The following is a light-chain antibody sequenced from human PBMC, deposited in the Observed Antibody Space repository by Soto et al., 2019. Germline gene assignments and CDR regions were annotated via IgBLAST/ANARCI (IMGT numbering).Light chain of an antibody. Sequence: EILMTQSPATLSVSPGERVTLSCRASQSVSSSLAWYQQKPGQSPRLLIDGSSTRATGIPARFSGSGSGAEFTLTISSLQSEDFAVYYCQQYYNWPITFGQGTRLEI. V-gene: IGKV3-15*01. CDR2: GSS. CDR3: QQYYNWPIT. CDR1: QSVSSS. J-gene: IGKJ5*01.